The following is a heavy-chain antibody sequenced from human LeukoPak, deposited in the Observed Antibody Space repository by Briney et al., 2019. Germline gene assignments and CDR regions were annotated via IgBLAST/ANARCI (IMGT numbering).Heavy chain of an antibody. J-gene: IGHJ4*02. CDR3: ARGSIAVAGITCY. V-gene: IGHV3-30*04. CDR1: GFTFSSYA. CDR2: ISYDGSNK. Sequence: PGRSLRLSCAASGFTFSSYAMHWVRQAPGKGLEWVAVISYDGSNKYYADSVKGRFTISRDNSKSTLYLQMNSLRAEDTAVYYCARGSIAVAGITCYWGQGTLVTVST. D-gene: IGHD6-19*01.